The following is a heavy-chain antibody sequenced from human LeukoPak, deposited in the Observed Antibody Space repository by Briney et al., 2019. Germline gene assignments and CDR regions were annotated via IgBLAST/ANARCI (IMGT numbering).Heavy chain of an antibody. Sequence: GGSLRLSCAASGFTFSGRWMSWLRQAPGKGLKWVANINQDGTDKYYVDSVKGRFTISRDNAKNSLYLQMNSLRAEDTAVYYCAREIVGTHKSRFDPWGQGTLVTVSS. V-gene: IGHV3-7*03. D-gene: IGHD1-26*01. J-gene: IGHJ5*02. CDR3: AREIVGTHKSRFDP. CDR2: INQDGTDK. CDR1: GFTFSGRW.